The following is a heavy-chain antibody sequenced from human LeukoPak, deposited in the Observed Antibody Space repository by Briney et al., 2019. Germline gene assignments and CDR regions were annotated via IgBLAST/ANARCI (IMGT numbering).Heavy chain of an antibody. V-gene: IGHV3-23*01. CDR1: GFTFRSYA. D-gene: IGHD3-22*01. J-gene: IGHJ3*02. CDR3: ATSMIVVVNDAFDI. Sequence: GGSLKLFFAASGFTFRSYAMGWGRQAPGKGLEWVSAISGSGGSTYYADSVKGRFTISRDNSKNTLYLQMNSLRAEDTAVYYCATSMIVVVNDAFDIWGQGTMVTVSS. CDR2: ISGSGGST.